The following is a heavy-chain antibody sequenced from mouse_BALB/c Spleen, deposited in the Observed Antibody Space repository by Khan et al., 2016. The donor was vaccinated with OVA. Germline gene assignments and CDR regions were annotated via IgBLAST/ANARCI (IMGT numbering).Heavy chain of an antibody. J-gene: IGHJ3*01. CDR3: TRSASRYAFVY. CDR1: GDSITSGY. V-gene: IGHV3-8*02. CDR2: IIYTGYT. Sequence: EVQLQESGPSLVKPSQTLSLTCSVTGDSITSGYWNWIRTFPGNKLEYMGYIIYTGYTYYNPSLQSRISITRHTSKNQYYLQLNSVTNENTDTSYGTRSASRYAFVYWGQGTLVTVSA. D-gene: IGHD2-14*01.